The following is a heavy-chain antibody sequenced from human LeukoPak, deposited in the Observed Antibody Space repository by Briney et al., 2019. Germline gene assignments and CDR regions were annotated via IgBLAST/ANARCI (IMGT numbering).Heavy chain of an antibody. CDR2: INTYNGNT. D-gene: IGHD2-15*01. J-gene: IGHJ4*02. Sequence: GASVKVSCKASGYTFTNYGITWMRQAPGQGLEWMGWINTYNGNTNYAQKLQGRVTITTDTSTSTAYMELRSLRSDDTAVFYCARDLVDGVVAPGAYWGQGALVTVSS. V-gene: IGHV1-18*01. CDR1: GYTFTNYG. CDR3: ARDLVDGVVAPGAY.